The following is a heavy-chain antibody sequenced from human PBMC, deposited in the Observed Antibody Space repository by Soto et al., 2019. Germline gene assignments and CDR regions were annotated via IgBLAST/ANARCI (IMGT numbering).Heavy chain of an antibody. J-gene: IGHJ5*02. Sequence: ESLKISCKGSGYSFTSYWIGWVRQMPGKGLEWMGIIYPGDSDTRYSPSFQGQVTISADKSISTAYLQWSSLKASDTAMYYCARLPDIVVVPAAEVWFDPWGQGTLVTVSS. D-gene: IGHD2-2*01. CDR3: ARLPDIVVVPAAEVWFDP. V-gene: IGHV5-51*01. CDR2: IYPGDSDT. CDR1: GYSFTSYW.